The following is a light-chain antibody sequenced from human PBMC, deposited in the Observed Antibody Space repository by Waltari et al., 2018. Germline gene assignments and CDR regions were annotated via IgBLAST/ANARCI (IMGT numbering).Light chain of an antibody. CDR2: ELI. J-gene: IGLJ1*01. CDR1: TSDVGNYDL. CDR3: CSYAGRGTYV. V-gene: IGLV2-23*02. Sequence: QSALTQPASVSGTPGQSITISCTGTTSDVGNYDLVSWYQQPPGNAPKLLICELIKQPSGVSSRFSGSKSGNTASLTISGLQAEDEADYYCCSYAGRGTYVFGSGTKVTVL.